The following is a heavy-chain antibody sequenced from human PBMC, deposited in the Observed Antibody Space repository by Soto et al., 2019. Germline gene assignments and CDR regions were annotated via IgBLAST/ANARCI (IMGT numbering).Heavy chain of an antibody. CDR2: IYHSGST. D-gene: IGHD6-19*01. V-gene: IGHV4-38-2*02. J-gene: IGHJ4*02. CDR3: ERDRGIIAVAGIGYFGY. CDR1: GYSISSGYY. Sequence: PSETLSLTCAVSGYSISSGYYWGWIRQPPGKGLEWIGSIYHSGSTYYNPSLKSRVTISVDTSKNQFSLKLSSVTAADTAVYYCERDRGIIAVAGIGYFGYGGQGTLVKVSS.